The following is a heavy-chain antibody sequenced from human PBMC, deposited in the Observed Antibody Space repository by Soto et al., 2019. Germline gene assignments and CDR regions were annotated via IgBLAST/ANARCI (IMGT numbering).Heavy chain of an antibody. V-gene: IGHV3-30-3*01. CDR1: GFTFSQNA. J-gene: IGHJ5*02. Sequence: GGSLRLSCAASGFTFSQNALNWVRQAPGKWLEWVAVILYDGTIEHYADSVTGRFTVSRDNSKNTVYLQMDSLTPEDTGVYYCAREASVAALNWFDPWGQGTLVTVSS. CDR2: ILYDGTIE. D-gene: IGHD6-6*01. CDR3: AREASVAALNWFDP.